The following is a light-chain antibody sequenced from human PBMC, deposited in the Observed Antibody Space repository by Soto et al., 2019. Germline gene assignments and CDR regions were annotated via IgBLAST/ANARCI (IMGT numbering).Light chain of an antibody. J-gene: IGKJ2*02. Sequence: DFQMTQSPSSLSASVGDRVTITCRASQSISSYLNWYQQKPGKAPKLLIYAASSLQSGVPSRFSGSGSGTDFTLTISSLQPEDFATYYCQQSYSTLWTFGQGTKLEI. V-gene: IGKV1-39*01. CDR2: AAS. CDR3: QQSYSTLWT. CDR1: QSISSY.